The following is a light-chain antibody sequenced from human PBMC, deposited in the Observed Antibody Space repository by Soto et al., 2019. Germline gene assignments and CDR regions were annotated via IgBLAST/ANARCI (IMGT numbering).Light chain of an antibody. J-gene: IGLJ1*01. CDR3: SSYAGSSTDV. CDR1: SSDVGGYNY. CDR2: EVS. V-gene: IGLV2-14*01. Sequence: QSVLTQPASVSGSPGQSITISCTGTSSDVGGYNYVSWYQQHPGKAPKLMIYEVSNRPSGVSNRFSGSKSGNTASLTISGLQAEDEADYYCSSYAGSSTDVFGLGTKVTVL.